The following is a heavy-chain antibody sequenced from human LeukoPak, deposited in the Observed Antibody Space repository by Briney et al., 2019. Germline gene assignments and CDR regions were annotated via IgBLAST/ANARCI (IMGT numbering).Heavy chain of an antibody. CDR3: ARGGSSSWPFDY. Sequence: GRSLRLSCVASGFTFSSYGMHWVRQAPGKGLEWVSVIYSGGSTYYADSVKGRFIISRDNSKNTLYLQMNSLRAEDTAVYYCARGGSSSWPFDYWGQGTLVTVSS. CDR2: IYSGGST. J-gene: IGHJ4*02. CDR1: GFTFSSYG. D-gene: IGHD6-13*01. V-gene: IGHV3-53*01.